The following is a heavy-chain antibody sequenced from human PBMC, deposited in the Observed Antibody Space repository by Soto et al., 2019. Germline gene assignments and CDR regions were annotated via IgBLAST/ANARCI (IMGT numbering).Heavy chain of an antibody. CDR3: ARHTGYCSGGSCYFGWFYP. D-gene: IGHD2-15*01. J-gene: IGHJ5*02. V-gene: IGHV4-59*08. CDR1: GGSISSYY. CDR2: IYYSGST. Sequence: QVQLQESGPGLVKPSETLSLTCTVSGGSISSYYWSWIRQPPGKGLEWIGYIYYSGSTNYNPSLKSRVTISVDTSKNQFSLKLSSVTAADTAVYYCARHTGYCSGGSCYFGWFYPWGQGTLVTVSS.